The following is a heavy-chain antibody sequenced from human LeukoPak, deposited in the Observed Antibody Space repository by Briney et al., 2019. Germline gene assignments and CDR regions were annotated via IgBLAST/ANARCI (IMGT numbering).Heavy chain of an antibody. CDR1: GRSFSGYY. CDR2: TNHSGST. D-gene: IGHD6-19*01. Sequence: PSETLSLTCAVYGRSFSGYYWSWIRQPPGKGLEWIGETNHSGSTNYNPSLKSRVTISVDTSKNQFSLKLSSVTAADTAVYYCARQAEAGYFDYWGQGTLVTVSS. CDR3: ARQAEAGYFDY. J-gene: IGHJ4*02. V-gene: IGHV4-34*01.